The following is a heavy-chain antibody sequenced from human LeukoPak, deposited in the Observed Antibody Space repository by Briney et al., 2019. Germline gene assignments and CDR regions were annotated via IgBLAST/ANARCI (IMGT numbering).Heavy chain of an antibody. V-gene: IGHV4-61*02. Sequence: KASETLSLTCTVSGGSISSGSYYWSWIRQPAGKGLEWIGRIYTSGSTNYNPSLKSRVTISVDTSKNQFSLKLSSVTAADTAVYYCARATVRYYYDSSGYFSLSENAAFDIWRQGTMVTVSS. CDR1: GGSISSGSYY. CDR2: IYTSGST. CDR3: ARATVRYYYDSSGYFSLSENAAFDI. D-gene: IGHD3-22*01. J-gene: IGHJ3*02.